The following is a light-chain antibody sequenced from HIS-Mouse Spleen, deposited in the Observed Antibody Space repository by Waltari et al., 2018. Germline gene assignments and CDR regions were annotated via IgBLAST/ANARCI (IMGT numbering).Light chain of an antibody. Sequence: DIQLTQSSSFLSASVGDRVTINCRASQGIISYLAWYQQKPGKAPKLLLYAASTLQSGVPSRFSGSGSGTEFTLTISSLQPEDFATYYCQQLNSYPPTFGQGTKVEIK. V-gene: IGKV1-9*01. CDR1: QGIISY. CDR3: QQLNSYPPT. J-gene: IGKJ1*01. CDR2: AAS.